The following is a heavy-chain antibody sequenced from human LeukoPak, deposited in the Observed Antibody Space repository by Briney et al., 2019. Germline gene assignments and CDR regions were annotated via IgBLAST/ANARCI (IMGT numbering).Heavy chain of an antibody. V-gene: IGHV3-30*03. CDR3: ASGLTGWDI. D-gene: IGHD6-19*01. J-gene: IGHJ4*02. CDR2: MSVDSKYM. CDR1: GFIFSRYD. Sequence: GGSLRLSCVASGFIFSRYDMHWVRQAPGKGLEWVGGMSVDSKYMYYVASVKGRFNISRDNAKNTLYLQRNSLRTEDTAVYYCASGLTGWDIWGQGALVTVSS.